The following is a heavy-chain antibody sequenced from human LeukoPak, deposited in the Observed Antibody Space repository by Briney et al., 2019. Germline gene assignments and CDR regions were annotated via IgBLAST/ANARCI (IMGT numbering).Heavy chain of an antibody. J-gene: IGHJ4*02. CDR2: FSGSGGKT. CDR1: GFAFSGFA. D-gene: IGHD4-17*01. V-gene: IGHV3-23*01. Sequence: PGGSLRLSCSASGFAFSGFALGWVRKAPGKGLEWVASFSGSGGKTYYADSVEGRFTISRDNSKNTLYLQMNSQRAEDTALYYCARGRGGDYVPSRFDYWGQGTLVTVSS. CDR3: ARGRGGDYVPSRFDY.